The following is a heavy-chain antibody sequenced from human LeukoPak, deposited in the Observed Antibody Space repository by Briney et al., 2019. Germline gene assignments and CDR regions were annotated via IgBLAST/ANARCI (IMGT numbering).Heavy chain of an antibody. CDR2: IYYSGGT. CDR1: GGSINNYY. D-gene: IGHD3-22*01. J-gene: IGHJ4*02. Sequence: PSETLSLTCSVSGGSINNYYWTWIRQPPGKGLEWIGYIYYSGGTNYNSSLKSRVTMSVDTSKNQFSLKLSSVTAADTAVYYCGRDRNYQDSSGRPGYWGQGTLVTVPS. V-gene: IGHV4-59*01. CDR3: GRDRNYQDSSGRPGY.